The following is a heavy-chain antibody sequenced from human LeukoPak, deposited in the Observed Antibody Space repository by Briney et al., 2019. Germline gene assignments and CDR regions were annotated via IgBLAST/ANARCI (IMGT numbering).Heavy chain of an antibody. D-gene: IGHD2-15*01. Sequence: SETLSLTCTVSGGSISSYYWSWIRQPPGKGLEWIGYIYYSGSTNYNPSLKSRVTISVDTSKNQFSLKLSSVTAADTAVYYWAGTDGDIVPFDYWGQGTLVTVSS. CDR2: IYYSGST. J-gene: IGHJ4*02. V-gene: IGHV4-59*01. CDR3: AGTDGDIVPFDY. CDR1: GGSISSYY.